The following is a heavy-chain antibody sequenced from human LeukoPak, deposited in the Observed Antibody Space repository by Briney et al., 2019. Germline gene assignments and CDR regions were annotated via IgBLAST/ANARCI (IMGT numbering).Heavy chain of an antibody. CDR2: INHSGST. CDR3: ARRPQIRQLWLRGRSEWFDP. J-gene: IGHJ5*02. D-gene: IGHD5-18*01. V-gene: IGHV4-39*07. CDR1: GGFISSSSYY. Sequence: SETLSLTCIVSGGFISSSSYYWSWIRQPPGKGLEWIGEINHSGSTNYDPSLKSRVTISIDTSKNQFSLKLSSVTAADTAVYYCARRPQIRQLWLRGRSEWFDPWGQGTLVTVSS.